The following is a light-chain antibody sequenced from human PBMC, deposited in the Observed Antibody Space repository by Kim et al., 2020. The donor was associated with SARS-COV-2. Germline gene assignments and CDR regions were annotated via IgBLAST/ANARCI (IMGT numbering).Light chain of an antibody. CDR3: QSCNPWV. Sequence: PHSVSGSPGKTVTSGSIATNYVQWCQQRPGSAPITVIYEDNQRPSGVPDRFSGSIDSSSNSASLTISGLKTEDAADYYCQSCNPWVFGGGTQLTVL. CDR2: EDN. CDR1: GSIATNY. V-gene: IGLV6-57*02. J-gene: IGLJ3*02.